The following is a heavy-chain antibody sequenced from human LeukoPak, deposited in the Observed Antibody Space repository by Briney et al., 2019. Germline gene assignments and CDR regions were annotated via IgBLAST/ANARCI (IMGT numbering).Heavy chain of an antibody. CDR2: INPTSDDS. CDR3: ARGRWANAALDV. J-gene: IGHJ3*01. Sequence: RASVKVSCKASGYTFTDYYFHWVRQAPGQGLEWMGWINPTSDDSRSTQKFQGRVTMTRDTSLSTAHMEVNRLTSDDTATYYCARGRWANAALDVWGQGTTVTVSS. CDR1: GYTFTDYY. V-gene: IGHV1-2*02. D-gene: IGHD4-23*01.